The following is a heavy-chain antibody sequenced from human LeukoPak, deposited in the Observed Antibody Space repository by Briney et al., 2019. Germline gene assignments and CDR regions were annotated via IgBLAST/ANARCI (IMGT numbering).Heavy chain of an antibody. CDR2: VSWNGAYT. V-gene: IGHV3-20*04. Sequence: GGSLRLSCAASGFPFDDYGTSWVRLAPGKGLEWVSGVSWNGAYTEYADSVRGRFTISRDNAKKSLYLQMNSLRVDDTALYYCARRKGPYGSGTYYDSWGQGTLVSVSS. CDR3: ARRKGPYGSGTYYDS. CDR1: GFPFDDYG. J-gene: IGHJ4*02. D-gene: IGHD3-10*01.